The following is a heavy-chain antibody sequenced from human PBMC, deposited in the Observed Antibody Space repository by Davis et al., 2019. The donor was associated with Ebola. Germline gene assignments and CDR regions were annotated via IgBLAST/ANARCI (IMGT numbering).Heavy chain of an antibody. Sequence: GGSLRLSCVASGFTFSSYGMHWVRQAPGKGLEWVAVISYDGSNKYYADSVKGRFTISRDNSKNTLYLQMNSLRAEDTAVYYCAKSIVGATTSWGQRTLVTVSS. D-gene: IGHD1-26*01. CDR1: GFTFSSYG. V-gene: IGHV3-30*18. CDR2: ISYDGSNK. J-gene: IGHJ4*02. CDR3: AKSIVGATTS.